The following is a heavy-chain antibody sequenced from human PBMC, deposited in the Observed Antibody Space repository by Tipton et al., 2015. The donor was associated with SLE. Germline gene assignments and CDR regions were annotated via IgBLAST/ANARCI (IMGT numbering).Heavy chain of an antibody. J-gene: IGHJ4*02. CDR2: ISWSSGSI. CDR1: GFTFDEYA. CDR3: ATNRALDY. Sequence: SLRLSCAASGFTFDEYAMHWARQAPGKGLEWVSGISWSSGSIGYADSVKGRFTISRDNAKNSLYLQMNSLRAEDTALYYCATNRALDYWGQGTLVTVSS. V-gene: IGHV3-9*01. D-gene: IGHD1-14*01.